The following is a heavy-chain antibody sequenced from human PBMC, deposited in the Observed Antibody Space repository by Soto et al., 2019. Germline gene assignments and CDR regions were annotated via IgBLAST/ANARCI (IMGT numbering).Heavy chain of an antibody. V-gene: IGHV3-21*01. CDR3: ARGLDFWSGYYPGDTFDY. CDR2: ISSSSSYI. J-gene: IGHJ4*02. D-gene: IGHD3-3*01. CDR1: GFTFSSYS. Sequence: GSLRLSCAASGFTFSSYSMNWVRQAPGKGLEWVSSISSSSSYIYYADSVKGRFTISRDNAKNSLYLQMNSLRAEDTAVYYCARGLDFWSGYYPGDTFDYWGQGTLVTVSS.